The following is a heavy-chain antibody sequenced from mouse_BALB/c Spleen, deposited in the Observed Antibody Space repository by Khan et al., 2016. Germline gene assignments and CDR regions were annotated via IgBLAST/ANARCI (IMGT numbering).Heavy chain of an antibody. J-gene: IGHJ3*01. V-gene: IGHV14-1*02. CDR3: ARSSFAY. Sequence: VQLQQSGAELVRPGALVKLSCKASGFNITDYYMHWVKQRPEQGLEWIGWIDPENGNTIYDPKFQGKASITADTSSNTAYLQLSSLTSEDTAVYCWARSSFAYWGQGTLVTVSA. CDR2: IDPENGNT. CDR1: GFNITDYY.